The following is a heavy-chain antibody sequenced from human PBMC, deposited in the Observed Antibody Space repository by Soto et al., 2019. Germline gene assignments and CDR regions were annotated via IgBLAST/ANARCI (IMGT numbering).Heavy chain of an antibody. D-gene: IGHD1-7*01. Sequence: AETLSLTCSVSGGSISSYHWSWIRQPAGKGLEWIGRMYSTGNTNYNPSLKSRVTVSIDTSKNQFFLRLTSVTAADSAVYYCAREFGDNGNYEAYWGQGTAVTVSS. CDR3: AREFGDNGNYEAY. J-gene: IGHJ4*02. CDR2: MYSTGNT. CDR1: GGSISSYH. V-gene: IGHV4-4*07.